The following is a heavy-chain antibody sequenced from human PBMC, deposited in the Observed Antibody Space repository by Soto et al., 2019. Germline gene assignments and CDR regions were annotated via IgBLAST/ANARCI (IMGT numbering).Heavy chain of an antibody. J-gene: IGHJ4*02. CDR1: GESFSGHI. D-gene: IGHD6-19*01. CDR3: ARGLITGSHYSGGWYYFDS. V-gene: IGHV4-34*01. Sequence: QVQLQQSGAGLLKPSETLSLTCAVYGESFSGHIWTWIRQTPGKGLQWIGQINHSGSASYNPSLXSRVPISVHTSXXXVXMELSSVTAADTAVYYCARGLITGSHYSGGWYYFDSWGQGTQVTVSS. CDR2: INHSGSA.